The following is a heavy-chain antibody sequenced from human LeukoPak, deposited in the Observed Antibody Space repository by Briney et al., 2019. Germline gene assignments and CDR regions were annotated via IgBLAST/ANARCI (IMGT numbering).Heavy chain of an antibody. CDR3: AQHGNWCFDL. J-gene: IGHJ2*01. Sequence: GSLRLSCAASGFTFSSYAMSWIRQPPGKGLEWIGETHSSGATKYNPSLRSRVTISVDTSRSQFTLNLNSVTAADTAVYFCAQHGNWCFDLWGRGTLVTVSS. V-gene: IGHV4-34*08. CDR1: GFTFSSYA. CDR2: THSSGAT. D-gene: IGHD6-13*01.